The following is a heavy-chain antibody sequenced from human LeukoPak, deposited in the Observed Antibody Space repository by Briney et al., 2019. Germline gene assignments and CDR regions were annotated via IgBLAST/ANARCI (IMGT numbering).Heavy chain of an antibody. D-gene: IGHD3-22*01. J-gene: IGHJ4*02. Sequence: ASVKVSCKASGYTFTSYYMHWVRQAPGQGLEWMGIINPTGGSTSYAQKFQGRVTITADESTSTACMELSSLRSEDTAVYYCARDRRDSSGYIWDDYWGQGTLVTVSS. CDR2: INPTGGST. CDR3: ARDRRDSSGYIWDDY. V-gene: IGHV1-46*01. CDR1: GYTFTSYY.